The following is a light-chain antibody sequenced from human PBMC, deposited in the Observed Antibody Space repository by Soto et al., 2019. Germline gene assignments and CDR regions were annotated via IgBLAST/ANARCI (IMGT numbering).Light chain of an antibody. CDR3: QRYGSPPA. CDR2: GAS. Sequence: EIVLTQSPGTLSLSPGERATLSCRASQSVSSSYLAWYHQKPGQAPRLLIYGASSRATGIPGRCSGSGSGTDFTLIISMLQHEVVALYCCQRYGSPPAFGGGTKVDIK. V-gene: IGKV3-20*01. CDR1: QSVSSSY. J-gene: IGKJ4*01.